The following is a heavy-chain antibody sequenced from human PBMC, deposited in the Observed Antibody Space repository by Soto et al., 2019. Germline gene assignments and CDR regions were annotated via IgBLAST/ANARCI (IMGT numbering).Heavy chain of an antibody. Sequence: GGSLRLSCADSGFTFPTYAMTWVRQAQGKGLEWVATIRGSGSATNYADSVKGRFTISRDHSKTTTYLQMTRLIAEHTSLYYCANYGGRYCSGGSCSDCWGQGTQVTVSS. D-gene: IGHD2-15*01. CDR2: IRGSGSAT. V-gene: IGHV3-23*01. J-gene: IGHJ4*02. CDR1: GFTFPTYA. CDR3: ANYGGRYCSGGSCSDC.